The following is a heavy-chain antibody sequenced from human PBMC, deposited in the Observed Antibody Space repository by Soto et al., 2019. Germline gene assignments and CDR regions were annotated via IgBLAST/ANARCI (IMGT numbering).Heavy chain of an antibody. J-gene: IGHJ4*02. CDR2: IHYSGST. Sequence: TSETLSLTCTVSGGSISSYYWSWIRQPPGKGLEWIGYIHYSGSTTYNPSLKSRVTISVDTSKNQFSLKLNSVTAADTAVYYCASTSGYDLVFDYWGQGTLVTVSS. V-gene: IGHV4-59*08. CDR3: ASTSGYDLVFDY. CDR1: GGSISSYY. D-gene: IGHD5-12*01.